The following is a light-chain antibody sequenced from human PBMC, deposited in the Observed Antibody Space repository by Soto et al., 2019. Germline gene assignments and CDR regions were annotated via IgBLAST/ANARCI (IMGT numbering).Light chain of an antibody. J-gene: IGKJ2*01. CDR2: GAS. Sequence: EIVMTQSPATLSVSPGERATLSCRASQSVSSNLAWYQQKPGQAPRLLIYGASTRATGIPARFSGSGSGTEFTLTISSLQSEDFAVYYCQQSNNWPQTFGQGTELEIK. CDR1: QSVSSN. CDR3: QQSNNWPQT. V-gene: IGKV3-15*01.